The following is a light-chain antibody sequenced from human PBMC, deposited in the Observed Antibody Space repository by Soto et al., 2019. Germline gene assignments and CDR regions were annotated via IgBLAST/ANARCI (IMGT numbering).Light chain of an antibody. CDR1: QSVSSY. Sequence: EIVLTQSPATLSLSPGERATLSCRASQSVSSYLAWYQQKPDQAPRLLSYDASNRATGIPARFSGSGSGTDFTLTISSLEPEDFAVYYCQQRSNWPTFGQGTRLEIK. J-gene: IGKJ5*01. CDR2: DAS. CDR3: QQRSNWPT. V-gene: IGKV3-11*01.